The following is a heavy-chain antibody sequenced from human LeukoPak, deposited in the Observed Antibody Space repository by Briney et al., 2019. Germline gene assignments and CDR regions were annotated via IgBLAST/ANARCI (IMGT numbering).Heavy chain of an antibody. CDR2: ISGSGGST. CDR1: GFTFSSYA. V-gene: IGHV3-23*01. Sequence: GGSLRLSCAASGFTFSSYAMSWVRQAPGKGLEWVSAISGSGGSTYYADSVKGRFTISRDNSKNTLYLQMNSLRAEDTAVYYCAKGPWDPTYYCGSGSYFDYWGQGTLVTVSS. CDR3: AKGPWDPTYYCGSGSYFDY. J-gene: IGHJ4*02. D-gene: IGHD3-10*01.